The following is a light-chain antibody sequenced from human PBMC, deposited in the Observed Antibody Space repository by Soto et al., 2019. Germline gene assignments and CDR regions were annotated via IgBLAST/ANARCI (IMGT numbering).Light chain of an antibody. Sequence: DIQMTQSPSSLSASVGDRVTITCRAGQSISSYLTWYQKKPGKAPKLLIYAASSLRSGVPSRFSGSGSGTDFTLTISSLQPEDFATYYCQPSYSTPPTFGQGTRLEIK. J-gene: IGKJ5*01. CDR3: QPSYSTPPT. CDR1: QSISSY. CDR2: AAS. V-gene: IGKV1-39*01.